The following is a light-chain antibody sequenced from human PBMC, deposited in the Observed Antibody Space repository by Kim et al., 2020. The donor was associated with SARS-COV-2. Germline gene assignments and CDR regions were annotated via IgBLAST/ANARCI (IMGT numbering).Light chain of an antibody. CDR2: WAS. J-gene: IGKJ2*03. CDR3: QQYYSTPPS. Sequence: DIVMTQSPDSLPLSLGERATLNCKSSQTVLYNSNNKNYLAWYQQKPGQAPKLLIYWASIRESGVSDRFSGSGSETDFTLTISSLQAEDEAVYYCQQYYSTPPSLGQGTKLEI. V-gene: IGKV4-1*01. CDR1: QTVLYNSNNKNY.